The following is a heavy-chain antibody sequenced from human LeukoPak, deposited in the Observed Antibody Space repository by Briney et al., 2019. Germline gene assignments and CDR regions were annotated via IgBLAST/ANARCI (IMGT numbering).Heavy chain of an antibody. CDR1: GYSISSSSW. J-gene: IGHJ4*02. D-gene: IGHD5-18*01. Sequence: KPSDTLSLTCAVSGYSISSSSWWGWIRQPPGKGLEWIGYIYYSGSTYYNPSLKSRVTMSVGTSKNQFSLKLSSVTAVDTAVYYCARIGSDDTALDYWGQGTLVTVSS. CDR3: ARIGSDDTALDY. CDR2: IYYSGST. V-gene: IGHV4-28*01.